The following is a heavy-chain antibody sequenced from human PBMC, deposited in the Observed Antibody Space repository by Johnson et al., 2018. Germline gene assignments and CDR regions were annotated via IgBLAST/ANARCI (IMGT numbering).Heavy chain of an antibody. V-gene: IGHV3-30*03. Sequence: QVQLVQSGGGVVQPGRSLRLSCAASGFTFSSYGMHWVRPTPGKGLEWVAIISYDGSNKYYADSVKGRFTISRDNSKNTLYLQMNSLRAEDTAVYYCARVDGGSSWIHWGQGTLVTVSS. CDR2: ISYDGSNK. CDR3: ARVDGGSSWIH. J-gene: IGHJ4*02. D-gene: IGHD6-13*01. CDR1: GFTFSSYG.